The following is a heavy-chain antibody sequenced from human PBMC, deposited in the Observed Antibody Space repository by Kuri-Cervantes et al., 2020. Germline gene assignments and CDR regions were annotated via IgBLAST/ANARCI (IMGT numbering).Heavy chain of an antibody. CDR3: ARGSSVADQAFDI. D-gene: IGHD6-19*01. J-gene: IGHJ3*02. Sequence: SETLSLTCAVSGGSISSSNWWSWVRQPPGKGLEWIGEIYHSGSTNYSPSLKSRVTISVDKSKNQFSLKLSSVTAADTAVYYCARGSSVADQAFDIWGQGTMVTVSS. V-gene: IGHV4-4*02. CDR2: IYHSGST. CDR1: GGSISSSNW.